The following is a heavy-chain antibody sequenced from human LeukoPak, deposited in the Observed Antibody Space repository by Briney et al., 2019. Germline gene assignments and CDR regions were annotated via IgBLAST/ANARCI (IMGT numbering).Heavy chain of an antibody. CDR2: IYHSGST. CDR3: ARGSGYSSGWYLARFDY. CDR1: GGSISSGGYS. Sequence: SETLSLTCAVSGGSISSGGYSWSWIRQPPGKGLEWIGYIYHSGSTYYNPSLKSRVTISVDRSKNQFSVKLSSVTAADTAVYYCARGSGYSSGWYLARFDYWGQGTLVTVSS. D-gene: IGHD6-19*01. J-gene: IGHJ4*02. V-gene: IGHV4-30-2*01.